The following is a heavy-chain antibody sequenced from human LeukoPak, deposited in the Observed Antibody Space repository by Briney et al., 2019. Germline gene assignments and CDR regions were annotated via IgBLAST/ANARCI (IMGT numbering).Heavy chain of an antibody. J-gene: IGHJ4*02. CDR3: ASGGTGITGTNYFDY. Sequence: ASVKVSCKASGGTFSSYAISWVRQAPGQGLEWMGRIIPILGIANYAQKFQGRVTITADKSTSTAYMELSSLRSEDTAVYYCASGGTGITGTNYFDYWGKGTLVTVSS. V-gene: IGHV1-69*04. CDR2: IIPILGIA. CDR1: GGTFSSYA. D-gene: IGHD1/OR15-1a*01.